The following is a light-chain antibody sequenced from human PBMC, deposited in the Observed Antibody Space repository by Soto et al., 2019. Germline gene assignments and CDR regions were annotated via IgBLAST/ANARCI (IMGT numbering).Light chain of an antibody. V-gene: IGKV3-20*01. CDR1: QRVSSDS. CDR3: QQYGRSQT. CDR2: STS. Sequence: EIVLTQSPDTLSLSPGERATLSCRASQRVSSDSLAWYQQQPGQAPRLLIYSTSNRATGIPDRFSGSGSGTDFTLTIRRLEPEDFALYYCQQYGRSQTFGQGTKGDIK. J-gene: IGKJ1*01.